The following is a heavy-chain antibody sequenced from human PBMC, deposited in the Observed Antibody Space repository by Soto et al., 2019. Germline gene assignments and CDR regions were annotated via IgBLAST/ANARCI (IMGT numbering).Heavy chain of an antibody. CDR3: ARAWTWFGELLYKGGGAMDV. D-gene: IGHD3-10*01. Sequence: GASVKVSCKASGGTFSSYTISWVRQAPGQGLEWMGRIIPILGIANYAQKFQGRVTITADKSTSTAYMELSSLRSEDTAVYYCARAWTWFGELLYKGGGAMDVWGQGTTVTVSS. CDR2: IIPILGIA. CDR1: GGTFSSYT. J-gene: IGHJ6*02. V-gene: IGHV1-69*02.